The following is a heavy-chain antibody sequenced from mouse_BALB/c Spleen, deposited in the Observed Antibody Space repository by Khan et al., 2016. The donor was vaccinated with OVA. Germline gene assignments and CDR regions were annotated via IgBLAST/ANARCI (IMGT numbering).Heavy chain of an antibody. J-gene: IGHJ4*01. CDR1: GFSFSSYA. Sequence: EVERVESGGGLVKPGGSLKLSCSASGFSFSSYAMSWVRQTPAKRLEWVATISTGGHYTFYSDSVKGRFPISGDTAKNILYLQMRSLRSEDRSMYYCARSEVDHHAMDYWGQGTAVTVSS. D-gene: IGHD1-1*02. CDR3: ARSEVDHHAMDY. CDR2: ISTGGHYT. V-gene: IGHV5-9-3*01.